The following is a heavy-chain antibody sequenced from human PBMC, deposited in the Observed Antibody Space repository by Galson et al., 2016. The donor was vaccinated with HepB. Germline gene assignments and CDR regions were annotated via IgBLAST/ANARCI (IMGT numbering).Heavy chain of an antibody. CDR1: GFTFSNYG. V-gene: IGHV3-33*01. J-gene: IGHJ6*02. CDR3: ARDPRLRYNHFWRGYAAYPYGLDV. Sequence: SLRLSCAASGFTFSNYGMHWFRQTPGKGLEWVAVLWYDASNKYYADSVKGRFTISRDNSKSTLYLQMNSLRVEDTAVYYCARDPRLRYNHFWRGYAAYPYGLDVWGQGTTVTVSS. D-gene: IGHD3-3*01. CDR2: LWYDASNK.